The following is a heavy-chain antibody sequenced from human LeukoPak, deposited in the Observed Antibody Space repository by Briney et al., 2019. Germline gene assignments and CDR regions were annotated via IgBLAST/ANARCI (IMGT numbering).Heavy chain of an antibody. CDR1: GFTFSDYY. CDR2: ISSSGSTI. J-gene: IGHJ4*02. CDR3: SRRWRTFYYFDY. Sequence: GGSLRLSCAASGFTFSDYYMSWIRRAPGKGLEWVSYISSSGSTIYYADSVKGRFTISRDNAKNSLYLQMNSLRAEDTAVYYCSRRWRTFYYFDYWGQGTLVTVSS. D-gene: IGHD4-23*01. V-gene: IGHV3-11*01.